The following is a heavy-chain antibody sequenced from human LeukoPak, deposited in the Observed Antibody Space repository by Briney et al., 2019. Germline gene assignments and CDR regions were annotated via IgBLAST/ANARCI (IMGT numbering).Heavy chain of an antibody. CDR3: AKDVTLVRGGLFDY. D-gene: IGHD3-10*01. J-gene: IGHJ4*02. Sequence: GGSLRLSCAASGFTFSTYWMSWVRQAPWKGLEWVANIKQDGSEKYYVDSVKGRFTSSRDNAKNSLYLQMNSLRAEDTAVYYCAKDVTLVRGGLFDYWGQGTLVTVSS. CDR2: IKQDGSEK. V-gene: IGHV3-7*01. CDR1: GFTFSTYW.